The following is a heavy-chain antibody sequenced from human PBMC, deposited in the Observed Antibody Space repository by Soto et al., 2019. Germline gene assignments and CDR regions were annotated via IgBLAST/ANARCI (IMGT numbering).Heavy chain of an antibody. D-gene: IGHD1-20*01. CDR3: AKAGNTPPRRTGITLSFDY. J-gene: IGHJ4*02. V-gene: IGHV3-23*01. Sequence: GGSLRLSCAASGFTFSSYAMSWVRQAPGKGLEWVSAISGSGGSTYYADSVKGRFTISRDNSKNTLYLQMNSLRAEDTAVTSGAKAGNTPPRRTGITLSFDYWGQGTLVTVSS. CDR1: GFTFSSYA. CDR2: ISGSGGST.